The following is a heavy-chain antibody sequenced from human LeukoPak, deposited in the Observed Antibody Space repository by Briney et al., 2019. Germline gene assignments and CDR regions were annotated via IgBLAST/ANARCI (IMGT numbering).Heavy chain of an antibody. CDR1: GYTFTSYY. Sequence: GASVKVSCKASGYTFTSYYIHWVRQAPGQGLEWMGLINPSGGSTSHAQKFQGRVTMTRDTSTSTVYMELRSLRSEDTAVYYCAVAYSYGRDTFDIWGQGTMVTASS. V-gene: IGHV1-46*01. CDR2: INPSGGST. D-gene: IGHD5-18*01. J-gene: IGHJ3*02. CDR3: AVAYSYGRDTFDI.